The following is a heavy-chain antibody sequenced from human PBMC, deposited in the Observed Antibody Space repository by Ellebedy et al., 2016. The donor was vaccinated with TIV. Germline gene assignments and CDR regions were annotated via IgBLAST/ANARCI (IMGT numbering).Heavy chain of an antibody. J-gene: IGHJ4*02. V-gene: IGHV3-23*01. Sequence: PGGSLRLSCAASGFTFGSYDMTWVRQAPGKGLAWVSSMSTNGAGTKYADSVQGRFTVSRDNSRSTLYLQMNSLSTEDTAVYYCAKSPNWSLHNWGQGTPVTVSS. CDR1: GFTFGSYD. CDR3: AKSPNWSLHN. CDR2: MSTNGAGT. D-gene: IGHD1-1*01.